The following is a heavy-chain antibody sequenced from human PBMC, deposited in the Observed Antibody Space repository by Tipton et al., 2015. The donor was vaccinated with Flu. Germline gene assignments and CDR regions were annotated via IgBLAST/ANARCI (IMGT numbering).Heavy chain of an antibody. CDR2: ISAYTDNT. V-gene: IGHV1-18*01. D-gene: IGHD2-2*01. CDR3: ARDMPQGVVVIPPAKRFDF. Sequence: QLMQSGAELKKPGASVKVSCKASGYTFTSYGISWVRQAPGQGLEWMGWISAYTDNTNYAQRFQGRITMTTDTSTNTAFMELRSLRSDDTAVYYCARDMPQGVVVIPPAKRFDFWGQGTLVTVSS. J-gene: IGHJ4*02. CDR1: GYTFTSYG.